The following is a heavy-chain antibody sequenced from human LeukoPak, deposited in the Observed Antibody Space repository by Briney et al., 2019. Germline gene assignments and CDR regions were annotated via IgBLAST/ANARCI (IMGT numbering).Heavy chain of an antibody. Sequence: GGSLRLSCAASGATLSSYGMHWVRGAPGKGVEGGAGISKDGSNKYYADSVKGRLTISSDTSKNTLYLQMNSLRAAGPAVYYCAKDGLGDRSSPRTHYYYYYMDVWGKGTTVTVSS. CDR2: ISKDGSNK. V-gene: IGHV3-30*18. J-gene: IGHJ6*03. D-gene: IGHD3-16*01. CDR3: AKDGLGDRSSPRTHYYYYYMDV. CDR1: GATLSSYG.